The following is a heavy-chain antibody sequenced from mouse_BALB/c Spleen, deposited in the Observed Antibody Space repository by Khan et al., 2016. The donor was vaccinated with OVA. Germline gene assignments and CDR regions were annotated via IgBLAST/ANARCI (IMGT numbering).Heavy chain of an antibody. CDR3: ARPPYFSYVMVY. J-gene: IGHJ4*01. Sequence: QIQLVQSGPELKKPGETVKISCKASGDTFRNYGMNWVKQAPGKGSKWMGWINTYTGEPTYADDFKGRFAFSLETSASTAYLQINNLKNEDTATYFCARPPYFSYVMVYWGQGTSVTVSS. D-gene: IGHD2-10*01. CDR2: INTYTGEP. CDR1: GDTFRNYG. V-gene: IGHV9-3-1*01.